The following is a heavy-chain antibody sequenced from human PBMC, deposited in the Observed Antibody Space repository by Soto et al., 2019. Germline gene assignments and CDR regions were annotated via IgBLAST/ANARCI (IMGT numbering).Heavy chain of an antibody. CDR2: IIPILGIA. CDR1: GGTFSSYT. CDR3: AREGYSYGPINAFDI. D-gene: IGHD5-18*01. Sequence: PVKVSCKASGGTFSSYTISWVRQAPGQGLEWMGRIIPILGIANYAQKFQGRVTITADKSTSTAYMELSSLRSEDTAVYYCAREGYSYGPINAFDIWGQGTTVTVSS. J-gene: IGHJ3*02. V-gene: IGHV1-69*04.